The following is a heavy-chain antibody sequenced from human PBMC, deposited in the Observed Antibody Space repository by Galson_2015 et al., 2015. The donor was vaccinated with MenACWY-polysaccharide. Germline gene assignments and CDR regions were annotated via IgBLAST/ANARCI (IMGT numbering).Heavy chain of an antibody. V-gene: IGHV3-9*01. CDR3: VKARGGYVVTAYFDY. D-gene: IGHD2-21*02. J-gene: IGHJ4*02. Sequence: SLRLSCATSGFNFDDYAVHWVRQVPGKGLEWVSGISWNSGRKGYAESVEGRFVISRDNAKKSLYLQMNSLRIEDTALYYCVKARGGYVVTAYFDYWGQGTLVTVSS. CDR2: ISWNSGRK. CDR1: GFNFDDYA.